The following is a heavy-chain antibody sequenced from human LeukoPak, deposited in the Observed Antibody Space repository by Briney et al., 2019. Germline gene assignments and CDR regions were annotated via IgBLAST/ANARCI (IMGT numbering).Heavy chain of an antibody. J-gene: IGHJ4*02. V-gene: IGHV3-21*01. Sequence: GGSLRLSCAASGFTFSSYSMNWVRQAPGKGLEWVSSISSSSSYIYYADSVKGRITISRDNAKNSLYLQMNSLRAEDTAVYYCAREGDYGDYVFDYWGQGTLVTVSS. CDR2: ISSSSSYI. CDR1: GFTFSSYS. D-gene: IGHD4-17*01. CDR3: AREGDYGDYVFDY.